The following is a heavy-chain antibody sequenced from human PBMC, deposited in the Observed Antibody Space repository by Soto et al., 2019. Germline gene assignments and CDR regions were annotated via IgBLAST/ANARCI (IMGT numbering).Heavy chain of an antibody. J-gene: IGHJ3*01. CDR3: ARNYDILTAGIFDS. D-gene: IGHD3-9*01. CDR2: IIPIFGTT. CDR1: GGTLSRYA. V-gene: IGHV1-69*13. Sequence: SVKVSCKASGGTLSRYAISWVRQAPGQGLEWMGGIIPIFGTTSNAEKFQGRVTITADEPTSTVYMELSSLTSEDTGVYYCARNYDILTAGIFDSWGPGTLVTVSS.